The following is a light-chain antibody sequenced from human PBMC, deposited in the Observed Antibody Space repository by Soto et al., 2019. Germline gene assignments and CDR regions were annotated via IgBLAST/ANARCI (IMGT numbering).Light chain of an antibody. J-gene: IGLJ2*01. CDR2: EGS. CDR1: SSDVGSYNL. Sequence: QSALTQPASVSGSPGQSITISCTGTSSDVGSYNLVSWYQQHPGKAPKLMIYEGSKRPSGVSNRFSGSKSGNTASPTISGLQAEDEADYYCCSYAGAGSTVVFGGGTKLTVL. V-gene: IGLV2-23*01. CDR3: CSYAGAGSTVV.